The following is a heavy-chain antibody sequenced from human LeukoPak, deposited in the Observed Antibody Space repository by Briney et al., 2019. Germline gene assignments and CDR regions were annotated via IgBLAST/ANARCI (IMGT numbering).Heavy chain of an antibody. Sequence: PGGSLGLSCATSGFSFSTYAMSWVRQAPGKGLEWVSAISASGVSTYSADSVKGRFTISRDNFKNTLYLQMNSLRAEDTAVYYCAKSLVGVFRGFDPWGQGTLVTVSS. J-gene: IGHJ5*02. CDR2: ISASGVST. CDR1: GFSFSTYA. D-gene: IGHD2-8*01. CDR3: AKSLVGVFRGFDP. V-gene: IGHV3-23*01.